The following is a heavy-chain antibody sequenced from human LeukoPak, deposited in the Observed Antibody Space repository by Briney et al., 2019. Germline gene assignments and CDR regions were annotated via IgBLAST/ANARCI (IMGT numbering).Heavy chain of an antibody. CDR2: IYYSGST. CDR3: ARAVVATTWGFYGMDV. Sequence: SETLSLTCTVSGGSISSYYWSWIRQPPGKGPEWIGYIYYSGSTNYNPSLKSRVTISVDTSKNQFSLKLSSVTAADTAVYYCARAVVATTWGFYGMDVWGQGTTVTVSS. D-gene: IGHD2-15*01. CDR1: GGSISSYY. V-gene: IGHV4-59*01. J-gene: IGHJ6*02.